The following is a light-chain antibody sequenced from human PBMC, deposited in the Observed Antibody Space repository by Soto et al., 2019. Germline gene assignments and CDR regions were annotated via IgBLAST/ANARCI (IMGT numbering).Light chain of an antibody. CDR1: QTISTF. Sequence: DIQMTQSPSSLSASVGNRVTITFRSSQTISTFLHLFRQKPGKAPNLLIYDASSLQSGVTSRLSGSGSGTDFTLTISSLQPEDFGTYYCQQTYSTVDSFGGETKVDIK. V-gene: IGKV1-39*01. J-gene: IGKJ4*01. CDR3: QQTYSTVDS. CDR2: DAS.